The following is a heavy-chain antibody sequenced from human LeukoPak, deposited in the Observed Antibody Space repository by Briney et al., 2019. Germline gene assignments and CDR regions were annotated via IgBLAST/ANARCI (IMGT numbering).Heavy chain of an antibody. CDR3: AKEIDSSAYFYVPYLDF. Sequence: PGGSLRLSCAASGFTFSGSGMHWVRQAPGKGLEWVTFISYEGSNKYYADSVKGRFTISRDNSKNTLFLQMNSLRAEDTAMYYCAKEIDSSAYFYVPYLDFWGQGTLVTVSS. J-gene: IGHJ4*02. V-gene: IGHV3-30*18. D-gene: IGHD3-22*01. CDR2: ISYEGSNK. CDR1: GFTFSGSG.